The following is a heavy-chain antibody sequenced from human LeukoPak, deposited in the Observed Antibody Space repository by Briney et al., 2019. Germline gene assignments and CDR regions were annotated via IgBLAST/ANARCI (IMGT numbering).Heavy chain of an antibody. J-gene: IGHJ3*02. D-gene: IGHD3-22*01. CDR1: GFTFSSYS. CDR2: ISSSSSTI. Sequence: GGSLRLSCAASGFTFSSYSMNWVRQAPGKGLEWVSYISSSSSTIYYADSVKGRFTISRDNAENSLYLQMNSLRAEDTAVYYCARADDSSGYYPDAFDIWGQGTMVTVSS. V-gene: IGHV3-48*01. CDR3: ARADDSSGYYPDAFDI.